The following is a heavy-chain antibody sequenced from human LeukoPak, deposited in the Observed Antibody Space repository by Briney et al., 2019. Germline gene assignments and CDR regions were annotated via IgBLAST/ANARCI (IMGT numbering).Heavy chain of an antibody. J-gene: IGHJ6*02. CDR1: GFTFSSYD. CDR2: IGTAGDT. D-gene: IGHD1-26*01. Sequence: PGGSLRLSCAASGFTFSSYDMHWVRHATGKGLEWVSAIGTAGDTYYPGSVKGRFTISRENAKNSLYLQMNSLRAGDTAVYYCARGRSGSYDGMDVWGQGTTVTVSS. CDR3: ARGRSGSYDGMDV. V-gene: IGHV3-13*01.